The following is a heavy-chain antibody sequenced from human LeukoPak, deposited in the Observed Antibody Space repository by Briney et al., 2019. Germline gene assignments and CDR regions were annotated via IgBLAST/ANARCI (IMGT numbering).Heavy chain of an antibody. J-gene: IGHJ5*02. Sequence: GGSLRLSCAASGFTLSGSAMHWVRQASGKGLEWVGRIRSKANSYATAYAASVKGRFTISRDDSKNTAYLQVNSLKTEDTAVYYCTRHVEYSSSRLDWFDPWGQGTLVTVSS. CDR1: GFTLSGSA. V-gene: IGHV3-73*01. D-gene: IGHD6-6*01. CDR3: TRHVEYSSSRLDWFDP. CDR2: IRSKANSYAT.